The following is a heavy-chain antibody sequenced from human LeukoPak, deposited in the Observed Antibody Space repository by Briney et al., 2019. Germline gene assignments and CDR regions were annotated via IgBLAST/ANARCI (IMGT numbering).Heavy chain of an antibody. V-gene: IGHV3-21*01. CDR1: GFTFSSYS. Sequence: GGSLRLSCAASGFTFSSYSMNWVRQAPGKGLEWVSSISSSSYIYYADSVKGRFTISRDNAKNSLYLQMNSLRAEDTAVYYCARGDGYFDWYGQFDPWGQGTLVTVSS. CDR3: ARGDGYFDWYGQFDP. D-gene: IGHD3-9*01. J-gene: IGHJ5*02. CDR2: ISSSSYI.